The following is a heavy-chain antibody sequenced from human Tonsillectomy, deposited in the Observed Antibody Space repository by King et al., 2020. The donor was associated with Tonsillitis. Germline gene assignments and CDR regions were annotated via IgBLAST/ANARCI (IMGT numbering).Heavy chain of an antibody. CDR2: ITPIFGSP. J-gene: IGHJ6*03. CDR1: GGTFRNSA. CDR3: ARAPTGVGYYYFYSMDV. V-gene: IGHV1-69*01. D-gene: IGHD7-27*01. Sequence: QLVQSGAEVKKPGSSVKVSCKASGGTFRNSAINWVRQAPGQGLEWMGGITPIFGSPNYAQKFQGRVTITADESTSTAYMELSSLTSEDTAVYYCARAPTGVGYYYFYSMDVWGKGPTVTVSS.